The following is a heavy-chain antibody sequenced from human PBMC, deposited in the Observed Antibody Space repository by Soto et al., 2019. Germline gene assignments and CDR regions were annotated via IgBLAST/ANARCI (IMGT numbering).Heavy chain of an antibody. CDR3: ARYIRGPTVFYFDF. D-gene: IGHD5-18*01. V-gene: IGHV3-23*01. J-gene: IGHJ4*02. CDR2: ITYNGDNT. Sequence: GGSMRLSCAASGFTFSSYAMTWVRQAPGKGLDWVSIITYNGDNTYYADSVKGRFTISRDNSKDTVDLQMNSLRAEDTAIYYCARYIRGPTVFYFDFWGPGVLVTVSS. CDR1: GFTFSSYA.